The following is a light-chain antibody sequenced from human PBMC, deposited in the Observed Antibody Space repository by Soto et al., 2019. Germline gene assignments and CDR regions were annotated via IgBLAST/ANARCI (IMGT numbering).Light chain of an antibody. J-gene: IGKJ4*01. CDR2: DAS. Sequence: EIVLTQSPATLYSSPGERATLSCRASQSGNNYLAGYQQKPGQAPRLLIYDASSRATDMPARFSGSGSQTDFTLTISSLEPEDFATYYCHQRSNWPLTFGGGTKVEIK. V-gene: IGKV3-11*01. CDR1: QSGNNY. CDR3: HQRSNWPLT.